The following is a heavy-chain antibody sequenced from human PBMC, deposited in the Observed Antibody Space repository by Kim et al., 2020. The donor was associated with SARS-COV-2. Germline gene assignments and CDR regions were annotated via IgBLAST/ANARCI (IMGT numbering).Heavy chain of an antibody. V-gene: IGHV2-5*02. CDR3: EHRLWGSPYCTGGGCYRGHVFAY. Sequence: SGPTLVNPTQTLTLTCTFSGFSLSTSGVGVGWIRQPPGKALEWLALIYWDDDKRYSPSLKSRPTITKDTSQNQVVLTMTNMDPVDTATYYCEHRLWGSPYCTGGGCYRGHVFAYWGQGTLVTVPS. J-gene: IGHJ4*02. CDR1: GFSLSTSGVG. D-gene: IGHD2-8*02. CDR2: IYWDDDK.